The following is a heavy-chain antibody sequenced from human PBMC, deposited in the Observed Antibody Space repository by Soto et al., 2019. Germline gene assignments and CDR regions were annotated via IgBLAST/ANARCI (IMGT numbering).Heavy chain of an antibody. Sequence: QITLKESGPALVKPTQTLTLTCTLSGFSLNASGARVGWIRQPPGKALEWLALIYWHDGKRYSPSLKNRLTVTKDTLKKQVVLTMTNMHPADTGTYYCAHGEYSSDGGCFFDYCEQGTLVTVSS. V-gene: IGHV2-5*01. CDR2: IYWHDGK. J-gene: IGHJ4*02. CDR1: GFSLNASGAR. D-gene: IGHD5-18*01. CDR3: AHGEYSSDGGCFFDY.